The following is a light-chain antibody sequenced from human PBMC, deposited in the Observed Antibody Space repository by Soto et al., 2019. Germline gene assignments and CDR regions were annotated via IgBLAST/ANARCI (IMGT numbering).Light chain of an antibody. CDR2: DAS. Sequence: EIVLTQSPATLSLSPGERATLSCRASQSVFNYLAWYQQKPGQAPRLLIYDASNRATGIPARFSASGSGTDFALTITSLEPEDFADYYCQQRYMWPPITFGGGTRVE. V-gene: IGKV3-11*01. CDR3: QQRYMWPPIT. CDR1: QSVFNY. J-gene: IGKJ4*01.